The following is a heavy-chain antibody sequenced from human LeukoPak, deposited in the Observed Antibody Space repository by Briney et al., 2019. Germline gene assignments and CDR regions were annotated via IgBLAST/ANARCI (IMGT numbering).Heavy chain of an antibody. CDR3: ARDSRPYCGGDCSIDY. D-gene: IGHD2-21*02. V-gene: IGHV3-64*02. Sequence: GSLRLSCVASGSTFISYTMHWVRQAPGKGLEYVSGISSNGGNTYYSDSVKGRFSISRDNSKNTLYLQMGSLRAEDMAVYYCARDSRPYCGGDCSIDYWGQGTLVTVSS. CDR2: ISSNGGNT. J-gene: IGHJ4*02. CDR1: GSTFISYT.